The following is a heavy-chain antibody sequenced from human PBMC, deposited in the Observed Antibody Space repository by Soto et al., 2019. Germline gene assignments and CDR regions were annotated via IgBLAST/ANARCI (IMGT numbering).Heavy chain of an antibody. CDR1: GFTFGTYA. D-gene: IGHD3-3*01. CDR3: AKGGPGGIFLEWVS. V-gene: IGHV3-23*01. CDR2: TSEIGSGT. J-gene: IGHJ5*02. Sequence: EVQLLESGGALVQPGGTLRLSCAASGFTFGTYAMSWVRQATGEGLEWVSTTSEIGSGTFYADFVKGRFTMSRDNSKNSLYLPLNSLRVEDTARYYCAKGGPGGIFLEWVSLGQGTLVTSSS.